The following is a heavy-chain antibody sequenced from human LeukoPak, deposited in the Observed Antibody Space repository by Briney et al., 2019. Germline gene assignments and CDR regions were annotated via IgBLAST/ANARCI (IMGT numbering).Heavy chain of an antibody. CDR2: INHSGST. CDR1: VGSFSGYY. D-gene: IGHD3-10*01. CDR3: ARAFSYRGSPALFDY. Sequence: PSETLSLTCAVYVGSFSGYYWSWIRQPPGKGLEWIGEINHSGSTNYNPSLKSRVTISVDTSKNQFSLKLSSVTAADTAVYYCARAFSYRGSPALFDYWGQGTLVTVSS. J-gene: IGHJ4*02. V-gene: IGHV4-34*01.